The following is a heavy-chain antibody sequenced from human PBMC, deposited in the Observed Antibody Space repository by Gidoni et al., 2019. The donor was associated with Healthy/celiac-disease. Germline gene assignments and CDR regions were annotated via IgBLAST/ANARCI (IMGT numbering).Heavy chain of an antibody. CDR1: GFTFSSYA. J-gene: IGHJ6*02. D-gene: IGHD5-12*01. CDR3: ARGGYSGYDLDPSYYYGMDV. CDR2: ISSNGGST. Sequence: EVQLVESGGGLVQPGGSLRLSCAASGFTFSSYAMHWVRQAPGKGLEYVSAISSNGGSTYYANSVKGRFTISRDNSKNTLYLQMGSLRAEDMAVYYCARGGYSGYDLDPSYYYGMDVWGQGTTVTVSS. V-gene: IGHV3-64*01.